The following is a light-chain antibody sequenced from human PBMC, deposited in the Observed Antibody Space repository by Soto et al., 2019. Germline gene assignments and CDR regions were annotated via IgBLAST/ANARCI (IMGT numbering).Light chain of an antibody. CDR1: QSVSSN. V-gene: IGKV3-15*01. Sequence: EIVMTQSPATLSVSPGERATLSCRASQSVSSNSAWYQQKPGQAPRLLIYGASTRATGIPASFSGSGSGTEFTLTISSLQSEDFAIYFCQHYNNWPPDRTFGQGTNVEIK. CDR2: GAS. J-gene: IGKJ1*01. CDR3: QHYNNWPPDRT.